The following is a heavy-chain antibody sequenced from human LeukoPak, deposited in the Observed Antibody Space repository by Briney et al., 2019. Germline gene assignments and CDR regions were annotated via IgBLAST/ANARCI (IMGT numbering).Heavy chain of an antibody. CDR1: GYTLTELS. Sequence: ASVKVSCTVSGYTLTELSMHWVRQAPGKGLEWMGGFDPEDGETIYAQKFQGRVTMTEDTSTDTAYMELSSLRSKDMSVYSSATDIREGGVRALDFDYWGQGTLVTVSS. CDR2: FDPEDGET. J-gene: IGHJ4*02. V-gene: IGHV1-24*01. CDR3: ATDIREGGVRALDFDY. D-gene: IGHD1-26*01.